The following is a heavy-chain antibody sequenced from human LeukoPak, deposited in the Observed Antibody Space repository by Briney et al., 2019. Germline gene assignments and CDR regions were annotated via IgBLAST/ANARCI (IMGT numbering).Heavy chain of an antibody. CDR1: GFTFSSYE. Sequence: GGSLRLSCAASGFTFSSYEMNWVRQAPGKGLEWVSYISSSGSTIYYADSVKGRFTISRDNAKNSLYLQMNSLRAEDTAVYYCARNPHYGSSGYYHDYWGQGTLVTVSS. CDR2: ISSSGSTI. D-gene: IGHD3-22*01. J-gene: IGHJ4*02. V-gene: IGHV3-48*03. CDR3: ARNPHYGSSGYYHDY.